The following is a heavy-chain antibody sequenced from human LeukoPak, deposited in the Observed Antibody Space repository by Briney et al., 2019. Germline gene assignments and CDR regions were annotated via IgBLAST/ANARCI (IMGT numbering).Heavy chain of an antibody. V-gene: IGHV4-34*01. CDR2: INHSGST. CDR1: GGSFSGYY. CDR3: AREVPSYYYDSSGDYSGHAFDI. J-gene: IGHJ3*02. D-gene: IGHD3-22*01. Sequence: SETLSLTCAVYGGSFSGYYWSWIRQPPGNGLEWIGEINHSGSTNYNPSLKSRVTISVDTSKNQFSLKLSSVTAADTAVYYCAREVPSYYYDSSGDYSGHAFDIWGQGTMVTVSS.